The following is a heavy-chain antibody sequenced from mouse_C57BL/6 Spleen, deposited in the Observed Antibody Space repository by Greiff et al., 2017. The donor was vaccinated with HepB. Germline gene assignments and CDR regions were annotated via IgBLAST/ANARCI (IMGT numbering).Heavy chain of an antibody. J-gene: IGHJ3*01. CDR2: IYPGDGDT. CDR3: ARERDYSWFAY. V-gene: IGHV1-82*01. CDR1: GYAFSSSW. D-gene: IGHD1-1*01. Sequence: VQLVESGPELVKPGASVKISCKASGYAFSSSWMNWVKQRPGKGLEWIGRIYPGDGDTNYNGKFKGKATLTADKSSSTAYMQLSSLTSEDSAVYFCARERDYSWFAYWGQGTLVTVSA.